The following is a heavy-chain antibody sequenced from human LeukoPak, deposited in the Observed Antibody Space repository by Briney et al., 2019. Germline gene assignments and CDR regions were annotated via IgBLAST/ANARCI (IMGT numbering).Heavy chain of an antibody. J-gene: IGHJ4*02. CDR2: IAHDGSNK. V-gene: IGHV3-30*03. CDR3: ARSFFQWNYGSCLDS. CDR1: GFSFSNYV. Sequence: GGSLRLSCAASGFSFSNYVMQWVRQVPGKGLEWVALIAHDGSNKYYADSVKGRFTISRDNSRSILYLQMNSLRPEDTAVYSCARSFFQWNYGSCLDSWGQGTLVTVSS. D-gene: IGHD1-7*01.